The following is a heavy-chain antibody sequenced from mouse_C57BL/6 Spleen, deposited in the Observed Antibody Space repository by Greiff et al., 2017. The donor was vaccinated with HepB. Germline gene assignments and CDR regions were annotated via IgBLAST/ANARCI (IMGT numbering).Heavy chain of an antibody. CDR2: INPNNGGT. J-gene: IGHJ3*01. V-gene: IGHV1-18*01. D-gene: IGHD1-1*01. Sequence: VHVKQSGPELVKPGASVKIPCKASGYTFTDYNMDWVKQSHGKSLEWIGDINPNNGGTIYNQKFKGKATLTVDKSSSTAYMELRSLTSEDTAVYYCARWDYYGSSGFAYWGQGTLVTVSA. CDR1: GYTFTDYN. CDR3: ARWDYYGSSGFAY.